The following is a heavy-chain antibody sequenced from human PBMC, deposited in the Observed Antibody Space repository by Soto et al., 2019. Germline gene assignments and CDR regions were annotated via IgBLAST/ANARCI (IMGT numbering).Heavy chain of an antibody. D-gene: IGHD2-21*01. CDR3: ARSPAGAYCGGDCYSFISYYYYYYMDV. J-gene: IGHJ6*03. CDR2: IYYSGST. V-gene: IGHV4-59*01. Sequence: SETLSLTCTVSGGSISSYYWSWIRQPPGKGLEWIGYIYYSGSTNYNPSLKSRVTISVDTSKNQFSLKLSSVTAADTAVYYCARSPAGAYCGGDCYSFISYYYYYYMDVWGKGTTVTSP. CDR1: GGSISSYY.